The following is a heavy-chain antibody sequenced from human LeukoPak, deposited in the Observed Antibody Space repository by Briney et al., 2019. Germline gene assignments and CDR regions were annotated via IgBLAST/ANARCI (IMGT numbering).Heavy chain of an antibody. D-gene: IGHD4-11*01. CDR2: IRYDGSNK. Sequence: GGSLRLSCAASGFTFSSYGMHWVRQEPGKGLEWVAFIRYDGSNKYYADSVKGRFTISRDNSKNTLYLQMNSLRAEDTAVYYCAKDFGYSNYGRAFDIWGQGTMVTVSS. CDR1: GFTFSSYG. J-gene: IGHJ3*02. V-gene: IGHV3-30*02. CDR3: AKDFGYSNYGRAFDI.